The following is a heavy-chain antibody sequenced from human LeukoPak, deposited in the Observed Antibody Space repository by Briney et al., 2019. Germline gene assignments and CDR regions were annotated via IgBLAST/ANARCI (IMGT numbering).Heavy chain of an antibody. D-gene: IGHD6-19*01. J-gene: IGHJ4*02. CDR3: VVTLAVAGLDY. CDR1: GFTFSSYA. V-gene: IGHV3-23*01. Sequence: GGSLRLSCAASGFTFSSYAMSWVRQAPGKGLEWVSAISGSGGSTYYADSVKGRFTISRDNSKNTPYLQMNSLRAEDTAVYYCVVTLAVAGLDYWGQGTLVTVSS. CDR2: ISGSGGST.